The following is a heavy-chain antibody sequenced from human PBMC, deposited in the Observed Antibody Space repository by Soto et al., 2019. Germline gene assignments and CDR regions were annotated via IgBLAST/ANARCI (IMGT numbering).Heavy chain of an antibody. CDR3: ARGVYDYWSGYYAGSGLDV. D-gene: IGHD3-3*01. Sequence: SETLSLTCTVSGDSMSPFYWNWIRQSPGKGLEWIGYIYYSGNTNYNPSLKSRVAISVDTSKNQFYLKLRSVTAADTAVYYCARGVYDYWSGYYAGSGLDVWGQGTTVTVYS. CDR1: GDSMSPFY. CDR2: IYYSGNT. J-gene: IGHJ6*02. V-gene: IGHV4-59*13.